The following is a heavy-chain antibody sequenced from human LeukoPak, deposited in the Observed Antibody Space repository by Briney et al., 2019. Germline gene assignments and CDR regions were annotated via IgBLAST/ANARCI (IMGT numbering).Heavy chain of an antibody. CDR3: AKDRSEYSNTWNAPVAPIPGEPDY. CDR2: ISSRDSHI. Sequence: PGGSLRLSCAASGFTFGNFGMNWARQAPGKGLEWVSSISSRDSHIFYADSVKGRFTISRDDAKNSLYLQMTSLRAEDTAVYYCAKDRSEYSNTWNAPVAPIPGEPDYWGLGTLVTVSS. CDR1: GFTFGNFG. V-gene: IGHV3-21*01. J-gene: IGHJ4*02. D-gene: IGHD6-13*01.